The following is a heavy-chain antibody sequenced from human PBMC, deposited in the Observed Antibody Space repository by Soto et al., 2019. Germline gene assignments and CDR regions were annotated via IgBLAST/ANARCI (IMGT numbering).Heavy chain of an antibody. Sequence: EVQLLESGGGLVQPGGSLRLSCAASGFTFSSYVMSWVRQAPGKGLEWVSGISGSGGSTYSADSVKGRFTISRDNSKNTLDLQMNSLRADDTAVYYCAKRGRGYSYGAQADYWGQGTLVTVSS. CDR2: ISGSGGST. D-gene: IGHD5-18*01. J-gene: IGHJ4*02. CDR3: AKRGRGYSYGAQADY. CDR1: GFTFSSYV. V-gene: IGHV3-23*01.